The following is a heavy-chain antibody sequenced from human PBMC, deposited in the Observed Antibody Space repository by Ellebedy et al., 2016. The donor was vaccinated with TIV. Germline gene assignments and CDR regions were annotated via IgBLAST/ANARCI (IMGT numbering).Heavy chain of an antibody. V-gene: IGHV3-7*04. CDR3: TRGGYSSSWFWDY. J-gene: IGHJ4*02. Sequence: FTFSRDNAKNSLYLQMNTLRAEDTAVYYCTRGGYSSSWFWDYWGQGTLVTVSS. D-gene: IGHD6-13*01.